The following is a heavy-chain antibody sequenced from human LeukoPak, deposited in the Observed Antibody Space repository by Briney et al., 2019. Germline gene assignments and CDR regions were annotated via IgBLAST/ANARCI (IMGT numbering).Heavy chain of an antibody. CDR1: GYTFTGYY. V-gene: IGHV1-69*02. J-gene: IGHJ4*02. CDR2: IIPILGIA. CDR3: ASTTSNGYFDY. D-gene: IGHD1-1*01. Sequence: ASVKVSCKASGYTFTGYYMHWVRQAPGQGLEWMGRIIPILGIANYAQKFQGRVTITADKSTSTAYMELSSLRSEDTAVYYCASTTSNGYFDYWGQGTLVTVSS.